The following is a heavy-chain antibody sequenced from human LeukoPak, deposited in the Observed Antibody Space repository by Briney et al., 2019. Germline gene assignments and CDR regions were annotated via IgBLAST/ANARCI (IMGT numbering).Heavy chain of an antibody. CDR2: IKQDGSEK. CDR3: AKDVSPYGDYEAAAY. Sequence: PGGSLRLSCAASGFTFSSYWMSWVRQAPGKGLEWVANIKQDGSEKYYVDSVKGRFTISRDNAKNTLYLQVNSLRAEDTAVYFCAKDVSPYGDYEAAAYWGQGTLVTVSS. CDR1: GFTFSSYW. J-gene: IGHJ4*02. V-gene: IGHV3-7*01. D-gene: IGHD4-17*01.